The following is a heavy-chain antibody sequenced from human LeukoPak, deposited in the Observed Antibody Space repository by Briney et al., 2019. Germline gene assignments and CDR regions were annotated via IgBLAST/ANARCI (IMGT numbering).Heavy chain of an antibody. CDR3: ASGPNLAAAPDMDY. J-gene: IGHJ4*02. CDR1: GSTFSSYA. CDR2: ISGSGGST. D-gene: IGHD6-13*01. Sequence: GGSLRLSCAASGSTFSSYAMSWVRQAPGKGLEWVSAISGSGGSTYYADSVKGRFTISRDNSKNTLYLQMNSLRAEDTAVYYCASGPNLAAAPDMDYWGQGTLVTVSS. V-gene: IGHV3-23*01.